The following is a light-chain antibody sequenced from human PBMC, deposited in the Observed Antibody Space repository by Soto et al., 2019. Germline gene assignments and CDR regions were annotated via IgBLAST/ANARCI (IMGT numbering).Light chain of an antibody. CDR1: QTVNSN. Sequence: IVMTQSHYTLSVSPGERATLSCRVSQTVNSNLAWYQQIPGQAPRLLISTASTRATGIPARFSGSGSGTEFTLTISSLQSEDFAVYYCQQYNNWPPYTLGQGTKVDIK. V-gene: IGKV3-15*01. CDR3: QQYNNWPPYT. CDR2: TAS. J-gene: IGKJ2*01.